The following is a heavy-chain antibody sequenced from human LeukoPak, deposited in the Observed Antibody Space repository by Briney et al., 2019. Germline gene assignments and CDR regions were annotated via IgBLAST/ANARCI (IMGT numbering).Heavy chain of an antibody. CDR2: INPNSGGT. CDR1: GYTFTGYY. D-gene: IGHD5-12*01. Sequence: ASVKVSCKASGYTFTGYYMHWVRPAPGQGLEWMGWINPNSGGTNYAQKFQGRVTMTRDTSISTAYMELSRLRSDDTAVYYCARRGALSGYVDYWGQGTLVTVSS. V-gene: IGHV1-2*02. CDR3: ARRGALSGYVDY. J-gene: IGHJ4*02.